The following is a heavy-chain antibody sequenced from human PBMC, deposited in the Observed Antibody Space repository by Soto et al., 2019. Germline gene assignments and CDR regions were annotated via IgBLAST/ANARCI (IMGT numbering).Heavy chain of an antibody. D-gene: IGHD3-22*01. J-gene: IGHJ4*02. Sequence: SETLSLTCTVSGGSISSGSYCWSWIRQHPGKGLEWIGYIYYSGSTYYNPSLKSRVTISVDTSKNQFSLKLSSVTAADTAVYYCASSYDSSGYYYYFDYWGQGTLVTVSS. CDR2: IYYSGST. V-gene: IGHV4-31*03. CDR3: ASSYDSSGYYYYFDY. CDR1: GGSISSGSYC.